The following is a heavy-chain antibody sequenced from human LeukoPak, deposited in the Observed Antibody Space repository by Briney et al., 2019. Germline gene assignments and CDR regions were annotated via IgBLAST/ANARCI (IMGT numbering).Heavy chain of an antibody. D-gene: IGHD6-13*01. CDR3: ARVAGYRIEDYFDY. Sequence: SETLSLTCTVSGGSISSYYWSWIRQPAGKGLEWIGSIYTSGSTNYNPSLKSRVTVSVETSKNEFSLKLRSVTAADTAVYYCARVAGYRIEDYFDYWGQGTLVTVSS. CDR2: IYTSGST. CDR1: GGSISSYY. J-gene: IGHJ4*02. V-gene: IGHV4-4*07.